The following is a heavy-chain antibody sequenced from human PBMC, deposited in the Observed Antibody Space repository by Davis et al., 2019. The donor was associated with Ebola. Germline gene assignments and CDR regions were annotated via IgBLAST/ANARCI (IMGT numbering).Heavy chain of an antibody. CDR2: SDPEDGEA. CDR3: ASEYGDY. CDR1: GYTFTGYY. Sequence: AASVKVSCKASGYTFTGYYMHWVRQAPGQGLEWMGGSDPEDGEAIYAQKFQGRVTMTEDTSTDTAYMELSNLRSEDTAVYYCASEYGDYWGQGTLVTVSS. D-gene: IGHD2-8*01. V-gene: IGHV1-24*01. J-gene: IGHJ4*02.